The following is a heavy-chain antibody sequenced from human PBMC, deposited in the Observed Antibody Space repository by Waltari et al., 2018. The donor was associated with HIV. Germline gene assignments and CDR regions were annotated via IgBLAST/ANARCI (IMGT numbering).Heavy chain of an antibody. J-gene: IGHJ4*02. CDR1: GGSFRGYY. V-gene: IGHV4-34*01. CDR2: INQSGST. CDR3: ARDSGVGYGGLYYFDY. D-gene: IGHD4-17*01. Sequence: QVQLQQWGAGLLKPSETLSLTCAVYGGSFRGYYWSWIRQPPGKGLEWIGEINQSGSTNANPSLKGRVTIAVDTSKTQFSLKLSSVTAADTVVYYCARDSGVGYGGLYYFDYWGQGTLVTVSS.